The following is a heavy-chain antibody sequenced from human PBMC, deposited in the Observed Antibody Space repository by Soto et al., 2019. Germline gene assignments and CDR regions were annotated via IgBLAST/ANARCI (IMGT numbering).Heavy chain of an antibody. D-gene: IGHD6-13*01. CDR2: INPSGGST. V-gene: IGHV1-46*03. Sequence: QVQLVQSGAEVKKPGASVKVSCKASGYTFTSYYMHWVRQAPGQGLEWIGIINPSGGSTSYAQKFQGSVTMTRDTSTSTVYMELSSLRSEDTAVYYCARDHIAAAGTLDDYYYMDVWGKGTTVTVSS. CDR3: ARDHIAAAGTLDDYYYMDV. CDR1: GYTFTSYY. J-gene: IGHJ6*03.